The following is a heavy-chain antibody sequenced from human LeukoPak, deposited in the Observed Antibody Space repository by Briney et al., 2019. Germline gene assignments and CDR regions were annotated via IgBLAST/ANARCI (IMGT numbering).Heavy chain of an antibody. CDR3: ARELGWLREDDYPNYFDY. CDR2: IIPIFGTA. J-gene: IGHJ4*02. Sequence: SVKVSCKASGGTFSSYAISWVRRAPGQGLEWMGRIIPIFGTANYAQKFQGRVTITTDESTSTAYMELSSLRSEDTAVYYCARELGWLREDDYPNYFDYWGQGTLVTVSS. CDR1: GGTFSSYA. D-gene: IGHD5-12*01. V-gene: IGHV1-69*05.